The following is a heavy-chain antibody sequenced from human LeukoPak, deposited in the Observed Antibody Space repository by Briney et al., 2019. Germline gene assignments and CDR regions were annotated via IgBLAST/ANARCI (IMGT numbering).Heavy chain of an antibody. CDR1: GVSISSYY. CDR2: IYYSGST. V-gene: IGHV4-59*01. D-gene: IGHD6-19*01. Sequence: PSETLSLTCTVSGVSISSYYWSWLRQPPGKGLEWLGYIYYSGSTNYNPSLKSRVTISVDTSKNQFSLKLSSVTAADTAVYYCAREEAVAGTGEFDYWGQGTLVTVSS. J-gene: IGHJ4*02. CDR3: AREEAVAGTGEFDY.